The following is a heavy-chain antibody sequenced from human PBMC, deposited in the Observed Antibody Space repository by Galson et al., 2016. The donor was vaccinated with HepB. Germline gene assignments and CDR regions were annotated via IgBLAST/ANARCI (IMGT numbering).Heavy chain of an antibody. Sequence: SLRLSCAASRFTFSSYSMHWVRQAPGKGLAWITSITSRSNYRYYADSVKGRLPIYRDNTKNSLYLQMNSLRADDTAVYYCARYPGRYCSGGFCYSNPDYNGMDVWGQGTTVIVS. CDR2: ITSRSNYR. CDR1: RFTFSSYS. V-gene: IGHV3-21*01. CDR3: ARYPGRYCSGGFCYSNPDYNGMDV. J-gene: IGHJ6*02. D-gene: IGHD2-15*01.